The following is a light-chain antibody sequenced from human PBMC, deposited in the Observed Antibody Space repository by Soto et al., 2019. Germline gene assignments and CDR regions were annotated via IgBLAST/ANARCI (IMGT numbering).Light chain of an antibody. V-gene: IGLV2-14*01. J-gene: IGLJ3*02. CDR1: TSDVGDNNY. CDR3: SSYTPNKTRV. Sequence: QSALSQPASVSGSPGQTITISCTGTTSDVGDNNYVSWYQQHPGTAPKLIIYEVSYRPSGVSDRFSGSQSDNTASLTISGLQADDVADYYCSSYTPNKTRVFGGGTKLTVL. CDR2: EVS.